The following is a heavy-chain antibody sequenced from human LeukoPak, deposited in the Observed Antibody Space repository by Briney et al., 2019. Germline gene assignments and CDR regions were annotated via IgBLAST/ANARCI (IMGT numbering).Heavy chain of an antibody. CDR2: ISGSGVST. V-gene: IGHV3-23*01. D-gene: IGHD3-16*01. CDR3: AKRTSGGSSGYSFDY. CDR1: GFTCSSYA. J-gene: IGHJ4*02. Sequence: GGSLRLSCAASGFTCSSYAMSWVRQAPGKGLEWVSGISGSGVSTYYADSVKGRFTISRDNSKNTLYVQMNSLRAEDTAVYYCAKRTSGGSSGYSFDYWGQGTLVTVSS.